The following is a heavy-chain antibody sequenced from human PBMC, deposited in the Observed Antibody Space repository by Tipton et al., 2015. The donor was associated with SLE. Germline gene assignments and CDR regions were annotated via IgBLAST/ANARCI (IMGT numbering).Heavy chain of an antibody. J-gene: IGHJ4*02. CDR3: ARGVLGGSYPY. D-gene: IGHD1-26*01. CDR1: GASFGGYY. V-gene: IGHV4-59*12. CDR2: VYHSGNT. Sequence: TLSLTCTVSGASFGGYYWSWIRQSPGKGLEWIGYVYHSGNTYYNPSLKSRVTISLDTSENKFSLRLTSVTAADTAVYYCARGVLGGSYPYWGQGTLVTVSS.